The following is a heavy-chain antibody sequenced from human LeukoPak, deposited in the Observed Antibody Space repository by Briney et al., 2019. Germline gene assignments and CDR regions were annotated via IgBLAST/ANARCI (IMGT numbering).Heavy chain of an antibody. V-gene: IGHV4-34*01. CDR2: INHSGST. J-gene: IGHJ4*02. D-gene: IGHD3-3*01. CDR1: GGSFSGYY. CDR3: ARGRFDFWSGPFAGD. Sequence: SETLSLTCAVSGGSFSGYYWSWIRQPPGKGLEWIGEINHSGSTNYNPSLKSRVTISVDTSKNQFSLKLSSVTAADTAVYYCARGRFDFWSGPFAGDWGQGTLVTVSS.